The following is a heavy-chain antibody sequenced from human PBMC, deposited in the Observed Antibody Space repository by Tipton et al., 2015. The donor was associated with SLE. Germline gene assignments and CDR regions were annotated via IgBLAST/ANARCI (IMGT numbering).Heavy chain of an antibody. J-gene: IGHJ3*02. CDR1: GGTFSSYA. Sequence: QSGPEVKKPGSSVKVSCKASGGTFSSYAISGVRQAPGQGLEWMGGIIPIFGTANYAQKFQGRVTITADESTSTAYMELSSLRSEDTAVYYCAREKYYDTSGYYGGAFDIWGQGTMVTVSS. CDR2: IIPIFGTA. D-gene: IGHD3-22*01. V-gene: IGHV1-69*01. CDR3: AREKYYDTSGYYGGAFDI.